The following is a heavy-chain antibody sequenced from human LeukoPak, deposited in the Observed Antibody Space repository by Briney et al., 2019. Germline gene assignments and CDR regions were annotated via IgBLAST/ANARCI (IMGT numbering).Heavy chain of an antibody. CDR3: ARGPGYSSSWSDHDY. V-gene: IGHV4-34*01. CDR2: INHSGST. CDR1: GGSFSGYY. J-gene: IGHJ4*02. Sequence: SETLPLTCAVQGGSFSGYYWSWIRQPPGNGLEWIGEINHSGSTNYHPSLKSRVTISVDTSKNQFSLKLSSVTAADTAVYYCARGPGYSSSWSDHDYWGQGTLVTVSS. D-gene: IGHD6-13*01.